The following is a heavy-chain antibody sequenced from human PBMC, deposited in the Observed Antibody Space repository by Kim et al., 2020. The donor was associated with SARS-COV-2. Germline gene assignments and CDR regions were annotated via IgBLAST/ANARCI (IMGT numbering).Heavy chain of an antibody. CDR3: TTDLPPSETPTVTTSMDV. Sequence: GGSLRLSCAASGFTFSNAWMSWVRQAPGKGLEWVGRIKSKTDGGTTDYAAPVKGRFTISRDDSKNTLYLQMNSLKTEDTAVYYCTTDLPPSETPTVTTSMDVWGQGTTVTVSS. CDR2: IKSKTDGGTT. D-gene: IGHD4-17*01. J-gene: IGHJ6*02. CDR1: GFTFSNAW. V-gene: IGHV3-15*01.